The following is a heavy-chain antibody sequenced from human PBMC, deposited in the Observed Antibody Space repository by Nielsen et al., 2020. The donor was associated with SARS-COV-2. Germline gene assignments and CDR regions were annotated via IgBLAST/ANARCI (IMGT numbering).Heavy chain of an antibody. CDR2: IKTSGGTT. V-gene: IGHV3-23*01. CDR3: ATCRGPYWYFDL. CDR1: GFIFSDYA. D-gene: IGHD3-10*01. Sequence: GESLKISCAASGFIFSDYAMAWVRQAPGKGLEWVSVIKTSGGTTYYADSVKGRFTISRDNAKNSLYLQMNSLRAEDTAVYYCATCRGPYWYFDLWGRGTLVTVSS. J-gene: IGHJ2*01.